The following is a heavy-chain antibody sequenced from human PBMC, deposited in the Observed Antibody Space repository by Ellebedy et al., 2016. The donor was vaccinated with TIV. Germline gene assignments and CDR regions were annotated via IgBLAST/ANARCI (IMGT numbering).Heavy chain of an antibody. Sequence: GESLKISCEGSGYSFTIYWIDWVRQMPGKGLEWMGRIYPSDSYTNYSPSFQGHVTISADQSISTAYLQWSSLKASDTAMYYCARLGVIVATSQYYFDYWGQGTLVTVSS. CDR3: ARLGVIVATSQYYFDY. J-gene: IGHJ4*02. D-gene: IGHD5-12*01. V-gene: IGHV5-10-1*01. CDR2: IYPSDSYT. CDR1: GYSFTIYW.